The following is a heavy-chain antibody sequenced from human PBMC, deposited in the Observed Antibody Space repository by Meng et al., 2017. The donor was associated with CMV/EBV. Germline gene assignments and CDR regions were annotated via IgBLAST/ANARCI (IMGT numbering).Heavy chain of an antibody. V-gene: IGHV1-69*02. J-gene: IGHJ5*02. CDR2: IIPILGIA. D-gene: IGHD3-16*01. Sequence: SVKVSCKASGGTFSSYTISWVRQAPGQGLEWMGRIIPILGIANYAQKFQGRVTITADKSTSTAYMELSSLRSEDTAVFYCARVEEWGWFGPWGQGTLVTVSS. CDR3: ARVEEWGWFGP. CDR1: GGTFSSYT.